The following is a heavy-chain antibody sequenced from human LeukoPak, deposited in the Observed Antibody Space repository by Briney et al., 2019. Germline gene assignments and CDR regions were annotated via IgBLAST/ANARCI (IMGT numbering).Heavy chain of an antibody. Sequence: GGSLRLSCLTSGFTLSTNAMSWVRQAPGKSLEWVSGIGGSGSRTYYADSVKGRFTISRDNSKNTLYLQMNSLRAEDTAIYYCAKKYGVTVYGSGLNYFDYWGQGTLVTVSS. CDR3: AKKYGVTVYGSGLNYFDY. CDR1: GFTLSTNA. CDR2: IGGSGSRT. J-gene: IGHJ4*02. D-gene: IGHD6-19*01. V-gene: IGHV3-23*01.